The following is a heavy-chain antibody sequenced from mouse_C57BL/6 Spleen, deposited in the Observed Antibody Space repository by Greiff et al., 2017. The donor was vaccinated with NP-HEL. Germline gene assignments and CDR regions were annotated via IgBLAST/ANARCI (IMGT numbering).Heavy chain of an antibody. D-gene: IGHD2-1*01. J-gene: IGHJ3*01. CDR2: IRNKANGYTT. CDR3: ARDYGNSFAY. V-gene: IGHV7-3*01. Sequence: EVHLVESGGGLVQPGGSLSLSCAASGFTFTDYYMSWVRQPPGKALEWLGFIRNKANGYTTEYSASVKGRFTISRDNSQSILYLQMNALRAEDSATYYCARDYGNSFAYWGQGTLVTVSA. CDR1: GFTFTDYY.